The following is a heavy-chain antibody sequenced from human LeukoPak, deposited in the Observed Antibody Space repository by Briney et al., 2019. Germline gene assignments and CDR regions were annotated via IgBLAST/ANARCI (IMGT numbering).Heavy chain of an antibody. CDR3: ARLALGYCSGGTCPYYFDH. D-gene: IGHD2-15*01. J-gene: IGHJ4*02. V-gene: IGHV4-61*01. CDR1: GGSVSSGRYY. Sequence: SETLSLTCTVSGGSVSSGRYYWSWIRQPPGKGLEWIAYIDYSGSTRYNSSLESRLTISVDTSKNQFSLKLTSVTPADSAVYYCARLALGYCSGGTCPYYFDHWGQGTLVTVSS. CDR2: IDYSGST.